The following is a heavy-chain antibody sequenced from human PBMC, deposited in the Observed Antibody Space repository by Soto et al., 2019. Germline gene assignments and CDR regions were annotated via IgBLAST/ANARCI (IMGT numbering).Heavy chain of an antibody. CDR1: GGSISRAGYS. J-gene: IGHJ6*02. D-gene: IGHD2-2*01. V-gene: IGHV4-30-2*01. Sequence: QLQLQESGSGLVKASQTLSLTCAVSGGSISRAGYSWNWIRQPPGKGLEWIGYIYFGGSTYYNPSLKSRVTIDRSDTQFSLKLYSVTAADTAVYYCARAAGAVPAADGMDVWGQGTTVTVSS. CDR2: IYFGGST. CDR3: ARAAGAVPAADGMDV.